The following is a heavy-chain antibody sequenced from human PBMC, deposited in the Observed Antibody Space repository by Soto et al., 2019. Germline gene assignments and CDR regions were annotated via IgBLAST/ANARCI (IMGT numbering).Heavy chain of an antibody. CDR1: GYNFAGYW. J-gene: IGHJ4*02. Sequence: GESLKISCQGSGYNFAGYWIAWVRQMPGKGLELMGIIYPSDSDTRYRPSFQGQVTISADKSISSAYLQWSSLTASDTAMYYCARGGVSTRTFDYWGQGTPVTVSS. CDR2: IYPSDSDT. V-gene: IGHV5-51*01. CDR3: ARGGVSTRTFDY. D-gene: IGHD3-3*01.